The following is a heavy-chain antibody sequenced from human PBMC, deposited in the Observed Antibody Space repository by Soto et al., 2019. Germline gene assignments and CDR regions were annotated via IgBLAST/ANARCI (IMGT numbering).Heavy chain of an antibody. Sequence: SETLSLTCTVSGGSISSGDYYWSWIRQPPGKGLEWIGYIYYSGSTYYNPSLKSRVTISVDTSKNQFSLKLSSVTAADTAVYYCARETVTTGLIDYWGQGTLVTVSS. CDR2: IYYSGST. V-gene: IGHV4-30-4*01. CDR3: ARETVTTGLIDY. CDR1: GGSISSGDYY. J-gene: IGHJ4*02. D-gene: IGHD4-4*01.